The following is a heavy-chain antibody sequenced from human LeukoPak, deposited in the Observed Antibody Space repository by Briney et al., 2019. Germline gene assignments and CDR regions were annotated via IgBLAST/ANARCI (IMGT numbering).Heavy chain of an antibody. CDR3: ASTIRIFGNDY. V-gene: IGHV4-4*07. D-gene: IGHD3-3*01. CDR2: IYTGGST. CDR1: GGSISGYY. Sequence: SETLSLTCTVSGGSISGYYWSWVRQPAGQGLEWIGRIYTGGSTNYNPSLKSRLTMSVDTSKNQFSLKLSSVTAADTAVYYCASTIRIFGNDYRGQGTLVTVSS. J-gene: IGHJ4*02.